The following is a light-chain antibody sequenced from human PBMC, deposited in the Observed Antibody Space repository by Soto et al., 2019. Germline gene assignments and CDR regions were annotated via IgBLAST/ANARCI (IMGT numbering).Light chain of an antibody. CDR3: QQYYSIPWT. J-gene: IGKJ1*01. V-gene: IGKV4-1*01. Sequence: DIVMTQSPDSLAVSLGERATINCKSSQNVFYSSNNKNYLAWYQQKPGQPPKLLIYWASTRESGVPDRFSGSGSGTDFTLSISSLQAEDVAVYYCQQYYSIPWTFGQGTKVEIK. CDR2: WAS. CDR1: QNVFYSSNNKNY.